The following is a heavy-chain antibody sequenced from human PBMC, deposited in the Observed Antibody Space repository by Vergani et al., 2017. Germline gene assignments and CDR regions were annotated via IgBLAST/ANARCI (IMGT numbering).Heavy chain of an antibody. V-gene: IGHV4-61*02. Sequence: QVRLQESGPGLVKPSQTLSLTCTVSGGSISSGSYYWSWIRQPAGKGLEGIGRIYTSGSTNYNPSLKSRVTISVDTSKNQFSLKLSSVTAADTAVYYCAGSVAAAGTHFDYWGQGTLVTVSS. J-gene: IGHJ4*02. D-gene: IGHD6-13*01. CDR2: IYTSGST. CDR3: AGSVAAAGTHFDY. CDR1: GGSISSGSYY.